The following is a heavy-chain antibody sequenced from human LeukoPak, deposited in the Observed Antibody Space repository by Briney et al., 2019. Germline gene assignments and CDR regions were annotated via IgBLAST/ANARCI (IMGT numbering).Heavy chain of an antibody. CDR1: GGSISSGGYY. Sequence: SETLSLTCTVSGGSISSGGYYWSWIRQPPGKGLEWIGEINHSGSTNYNPSLKSRVTISVDTSKNQFSLKLSSVTAADTAVYYCASTSITGTTRDYWGQGTLVTVSS. CDR2: INHSGST. D-gene: IGHD1-20*01. V-gene: IGHV4-39*07. J-gene: IGHJ4*02. CDR3: ASTSITGTTRDY.